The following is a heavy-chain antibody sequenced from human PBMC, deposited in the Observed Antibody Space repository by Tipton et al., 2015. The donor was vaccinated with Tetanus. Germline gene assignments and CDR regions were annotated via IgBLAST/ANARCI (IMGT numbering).Heavy chain of an antibody. CDR2: AWYGGSHN. CDR3: ARGELYEILTGSHRNRYTGLDV. CDR1: GFNFSVYG. Sequence: SLRLSCAASGFNFSVYGMHWVRQAPGKGLEWVAVAWYGGSHNYYADSVKGRFTISRDNSKDTVSLQMNSLRAEDTAVYYCARGELYEILTGSHRNRYTGLDVWGQGTTVTVSS. D-gene: IGHD3-9*01. V-gene: IGHV3-33*01. J-gene: IGHJ6*02.